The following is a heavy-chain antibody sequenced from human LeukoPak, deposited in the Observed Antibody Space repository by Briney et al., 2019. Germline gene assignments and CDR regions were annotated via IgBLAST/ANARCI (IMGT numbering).Heavy chain of an antibody. V-gene: IGHV3-23*01. CDR1: GFTFSSYA. CDR2: ISGSGGST. CDR3: TKDLSMIVVVTLGY. D-gene: IGHD3-22*01. Sequence: GGSLRLSCAASGFTFSSYAMSWVRQAPGKGLEWGSAISGSGGSTYYADPVKGRFTISRDNSKNTLYLQMNSLRAEDTAVYYCTKDLSMIVVVTLGYWGQGTLVTVSS. J-gene: IGHJ4*02.